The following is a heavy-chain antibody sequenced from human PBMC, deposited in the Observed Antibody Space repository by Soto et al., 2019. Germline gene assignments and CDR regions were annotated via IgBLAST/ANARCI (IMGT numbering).Heavy chain of an antibody. V-gene: IGHV3-23*01. CDR2: VSASGGST. CDR1: GFTFSSYA. Sequence: EVQLLESGGDLVQPGGSLRLSCAASGFTFSSYAMSWVRQAPGKGLEWVSAVSASGGSTYYADSVKGRFTISRDNSKDTLYLQISSLRAEDTAVYYCAKRHSSGFDYWGQGTLVTVSS. CDR3: AKRHSSGFDY. D-gene: IGHD6-19*01. J-gene: IGHJ4*02.